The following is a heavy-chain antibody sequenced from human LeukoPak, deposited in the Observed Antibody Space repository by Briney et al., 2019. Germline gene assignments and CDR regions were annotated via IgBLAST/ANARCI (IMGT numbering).Heavy chain of an antibody. J-gene: IGHJ4*02. V-gene: IGHV3-23*01. CDR2: ISGSGDST. Sequence: GGSLRLSCAASGFTFSSYPMSWVRQAPGKGLEWVSAISGSGDSTYYADSVKGRFTISRDNSKNTLYLQMNSLRAEDTAVYYCAKDLADDSSGPDYWGQGTLVTVSS. CDR3: AKDLADDSSGPDY. CDR1: GFTFSSYP. D-gene: IGHD3-22*01.